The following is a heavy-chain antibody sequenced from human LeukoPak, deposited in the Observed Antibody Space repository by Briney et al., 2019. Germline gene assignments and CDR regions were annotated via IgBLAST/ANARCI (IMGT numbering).Heavy chain of an antibody. CDR1: GYSFTRYY. Sequence: ASEPVPCMASGYSFTRYYKHWLGLAPAHALEGTGWNNPNGGGTNYAQKFQGRVTVTRDTFISTAYMELIRLRSDATAVYYCARYGNGWDTAMVASVDYWGQGTLVTVSS. V-gene: IGHV1-2*02. J-gene: IGHJ4*02. CDR2: NNPNGGGT. D-gene: IGHD5-18*01. CDR3: ARYGNGWDTAMVASVDY.